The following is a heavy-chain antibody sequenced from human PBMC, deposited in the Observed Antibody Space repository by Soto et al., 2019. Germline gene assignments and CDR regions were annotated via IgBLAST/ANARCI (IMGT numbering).Heavy chain of an antibody. D-gene: IGHD6-13*01. CDR2: MNPNSGNT. Sequence: ASVKVSCKASGYTFTSYDINWVRQATGQGLEWMGWMNPNSGNTGYAQKFQGRVTMTRNTSISTAYMELSSLRSEDTAVYYCARGPISSSWPDFDYWGQGTLVTVSS. CDR1: GYTFTSYD. CDR3: ARGPISSSWPDFDY. J-gene: IGHJ4*02. V-gene: IGHV1-8*01.